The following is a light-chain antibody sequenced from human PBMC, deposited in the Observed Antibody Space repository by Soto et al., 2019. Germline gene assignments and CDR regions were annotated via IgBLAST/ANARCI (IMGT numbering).Light chain of an antibody. Sequence: QSALTQPASVSGSPGQSITISCTGTSSDVGGYNYVSWYQQHPGKAPKLMIYDVSNRPSGVSNRVSGSKSGNTASLTISGLQAEDEADYYGSSYTSSSTLGVFGGGTKLTVL. CDR2: DVS. CDR3: SSYTSSSTLGV. V-gene: IGLV2-14*01. CDR1: SSDVGGYNY. J-gene: IGLJ2*01.